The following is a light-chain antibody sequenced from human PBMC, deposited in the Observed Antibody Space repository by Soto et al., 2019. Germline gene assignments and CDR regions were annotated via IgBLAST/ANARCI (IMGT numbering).Light chain of an antibody. CDR2: GAS. CDR3: QQRSRWTLT. V-gene: IGKV3-11*01. J-gene: IGKJ4*01. Sequence: ELVITQSPSTLSASAGVRATLSCRASQSVSSYLAWYQQKPGQAPRLLIFGASNRATGIPARFSGSGSGTDFTLTISSLEPEDFAVYYSQQRSRWTLTFGGGTKVDI. CDR1: QSVSSY.